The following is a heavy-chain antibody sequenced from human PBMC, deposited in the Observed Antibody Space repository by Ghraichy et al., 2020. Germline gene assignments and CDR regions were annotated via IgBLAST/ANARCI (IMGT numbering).Heavy chain of an antibody. Sequence: GGSLRLSCAASGFTFSNYAMSWVRQAPGKGLEWVSAISGSGDSTYYADSVKGRFTISRDNSKNSLYLQMNTLSAKDTAVYYCAKAYDYVWGSSDYWGQGTLVTVSS. J-gene: IGHJ4*02. CDR2: ISGSGDST. CDR1: GFTFSNYA. CDR3: AKAYDYVWGSSDY. D-gene: IGHD3-16*01. V-gene: IGHV3-23*01.